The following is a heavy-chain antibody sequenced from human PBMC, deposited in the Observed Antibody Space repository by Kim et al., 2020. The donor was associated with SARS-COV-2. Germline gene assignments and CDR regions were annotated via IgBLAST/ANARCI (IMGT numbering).Heavy chain of an antibody. CDR3: ARDPPGYYGSGSCPDY. J-gene: IGHJ4*02. V-gene: IGHV3-21*01. Sequence: SVKGRFTISRDNAKNSLYLQMNSLRAEDTAVYYCARDPPGYYGSGSCPDYWGQGTLVTVSS. D-gene: IGHD3-10*01.